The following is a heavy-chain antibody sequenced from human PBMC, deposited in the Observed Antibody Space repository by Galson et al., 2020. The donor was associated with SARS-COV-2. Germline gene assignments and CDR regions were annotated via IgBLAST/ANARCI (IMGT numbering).Heavy chain of an antibody. D-gene: IGHD6-13*01. CDR3: ARDLGRAAAGPDYYYYYGMDV. Sequence: ASLKVSCKASGYTFTGYYMHWVRQAPGQGLEWMGWINPNSGGTNYAQKFQGRVTMTRDTSISTAYMELSRLRSDDTAVYYCARDLGRAAAGPDYYYYYGMDVWGQGTTVTVSS. CDR2: INPNSGGT. J-gene: IGHJ6*02. CDR1: GYTFTGYY. V-gene: IGHV1-2*02.